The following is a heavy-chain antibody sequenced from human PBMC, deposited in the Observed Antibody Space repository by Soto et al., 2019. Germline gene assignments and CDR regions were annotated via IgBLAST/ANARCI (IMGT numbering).Heavy chain of an antibody. CDR2: IYYSGST. Sequence: PSETLSLTCTVSGGSISSYYWSWIRQPPGKGLEWIGYIYYSGSTNYNPSLKSRVTISVDTSKNQFSLKLSSVTAADTAVYYCARLAAAGTTLVYYDGSEVWGHGTTFTVSS. D-gene: IGHD6-13*01. CDR1: GGSISSYY. CDR3: ARLAAAGTTLVYYDGSEV. J-gene: IGHJ6*02. V-gene: IGHV4-59*01.